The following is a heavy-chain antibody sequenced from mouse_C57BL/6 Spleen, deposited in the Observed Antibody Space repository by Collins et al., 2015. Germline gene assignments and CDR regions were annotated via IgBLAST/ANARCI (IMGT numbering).Heavy chain of an antibody. D-gene: IGHD4-1*01. CDR2: IWAGGST. J-gene: IGHJ2*01. Sequence: GLEWLGVIWAGGSTNYNSALMSRLSISKDNSKSQVFLKMNSLQTDDTAMYYCATGFDYWGQGTTLTVSS. CDR3: ATGFDY. V-gene: IGHV2-9*02.